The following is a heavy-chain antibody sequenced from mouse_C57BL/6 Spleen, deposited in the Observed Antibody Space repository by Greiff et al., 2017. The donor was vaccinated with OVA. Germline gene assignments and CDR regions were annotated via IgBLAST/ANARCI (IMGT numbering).Heavy chain of an antibody. J-gene: IGHJ3*01. CDR3: APLYKGFAY. CDR2: IHPSDSDT. D-gene: IGHD2-1*01. V-gene: IGHV1-74*01. CDR1: GYTFTSYW. Sequence: QVHLQQSGAELVKPGASVKVSCKASGYTFTSYWMHWVKQRPGKGLEWIGRIHPSDSDTNYNQKFKGKATLTVDKSSSTAYMQLSSLTSEDSAVYYCAPLYKGFAYWGQGTLVTVSA.